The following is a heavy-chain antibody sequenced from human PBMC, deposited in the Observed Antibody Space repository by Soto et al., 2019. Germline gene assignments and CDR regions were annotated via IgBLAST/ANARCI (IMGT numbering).Heavy chain of an antibody. Sequence: VEALKLSGEGCGERVRSYWIGWVRQMHGKGLELMGIIYPGDADTRYSPSVQGQVTLSADKSISTAYLQWSSLKASDTAMYYGARPREYHGMDVGGQGTTVTVSS. J-gene: IGHJ6*01. CDR3: ARPREYHGMDV. V-gene: IGHV5-51*01. CDR1: GERVRSYW. D-gene: IGHD1-26*01. CDR2: IYPGDADT.